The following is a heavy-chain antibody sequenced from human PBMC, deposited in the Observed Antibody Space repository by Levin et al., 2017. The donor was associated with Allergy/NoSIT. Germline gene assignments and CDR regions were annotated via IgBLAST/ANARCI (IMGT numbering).Heavy chain of an antibody. V-gene: IGHV1-8*01. D-gene: IGHD7-27*01. J-gene: IGHJ4*02. CDR3: VKGPPNWGFDY. CDR2: MSPNSGNT. Sequence: ASVKVSCKASGYTFTSYDINWVRQATGQGLEWMGWMSPNSGNTGYAQKFQGRVTMTRSTSITTAYMELSSLTSEDTAIYYCVKGPPNWGFDYWGQGTLVIVSS. CDR1: GYTFTSYD.